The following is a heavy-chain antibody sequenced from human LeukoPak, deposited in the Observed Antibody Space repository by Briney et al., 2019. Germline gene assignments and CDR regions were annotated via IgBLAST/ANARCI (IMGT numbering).Heavy chain of an antibody. J-gene: IGHJ4*02. Sequence: GGSLRLSCAASGFTFSSYSVNWVRQAPGKGLEWVSSISSSSSYIYYADSVKGRFTISRDNAKNSLYLQMNSLRAEDTAVYYCARDPMGATSGGYFDYWGQGTLVTVSS. CDR3: ARDPMGATSGGYFDY. D-gene: IGHD1-26*01. CDR1: GFTFSSYS. CDR2: ISSSSSYI. V-gene: IGHV3-21*01.